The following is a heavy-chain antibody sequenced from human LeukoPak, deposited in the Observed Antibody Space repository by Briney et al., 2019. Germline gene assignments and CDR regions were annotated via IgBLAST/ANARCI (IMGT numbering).Heavy chain of an antibody. J-gene: IGHJ4*02. CDR2: IWYDGSNK. CDR3: AKDHQTGKLDY. CDR1: GFTFSSYG. D-gene: IGHD1-1*01. V-gene: IGHV3-33*06. Sequence: GGSLRLSCAASGFTFSSYGMHWVRQAPGKGLEWVAVIWYDGSNKYYADSMKGRFTISRDNSKNTLYLQMNSLRAEDTAVYYCAKDHQTGKLDYWGQGTLVTVSS.